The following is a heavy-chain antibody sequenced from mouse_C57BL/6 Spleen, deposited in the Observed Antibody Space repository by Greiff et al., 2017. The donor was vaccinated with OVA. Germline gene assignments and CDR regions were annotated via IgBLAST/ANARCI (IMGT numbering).Heavy chain of an antibody. CDR1: GFTFSDYG. CDR3: ARAGVTVVATRYFDV. D-gene: IGHD1-1*01. CDR2: ISSGSSTI. J-gene: IGHJ1*03. Sequence: EVKVVESGGGLVKPGGSLKLSCAASGFTFSDYGMHWVRQAPEKGLEWVAYISSGSSTIYYADTVKGRFTISRDNAKNTLFLQMTSLRSEDTAMYYCARAGVTVVATRYFDVWGTGTTVTVSS. V-gene: IGHV5-17*01.